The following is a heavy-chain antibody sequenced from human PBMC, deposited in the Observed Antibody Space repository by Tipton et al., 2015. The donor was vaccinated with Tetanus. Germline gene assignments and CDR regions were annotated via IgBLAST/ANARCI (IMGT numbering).Heavy chain of an antibody. CDR2: IYPGDSRV. D-gene: IGHD3-10*01. CDR1: GYTFTNFW. Sequence: MQLVQSGAEVKKPGESLKISCKTSGYTFTNFWIGWVRQMPGKGLEWMGIIYPGDSRVIYSPSFQGHVTISADKSITTAYLHWSSLQASDTAMYFCARTGSPFDYWGQGTPITVSS. CDR3: ARTGSPFDY. V-gene: IGHV5-51*01. J-gene: IGHJ4*02.